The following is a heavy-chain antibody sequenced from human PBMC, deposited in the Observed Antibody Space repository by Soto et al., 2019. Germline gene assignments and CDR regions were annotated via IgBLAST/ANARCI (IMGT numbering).Heavy chain of an antibody. CDR2: FDLENGET. CDR1: GYTLTELS. V-gene: IGHV1-24*01. CDR3: AREVRRSNQFDH. J-gene: IGHJ4*02. Sequence: ASVKVSCKVSGYTLTELSIHWVRQAPGEGLEWMGGFDLENGETIYAQRFQGRVTMTEESSADTPYMELSSLRSEDTAVYYCAREVRRSNQFDHWGQGTMVTVSS. D-gene: IGHD6-13*01.